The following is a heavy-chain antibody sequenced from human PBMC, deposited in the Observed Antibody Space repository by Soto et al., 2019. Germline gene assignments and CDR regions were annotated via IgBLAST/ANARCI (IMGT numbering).Heavy chain of an antibody. CDR1: GGSFSGYY. CDR2: INHSGST. V-gene: IGHV4-34*01. Sequence: SETLSLTCAVYGGSFSGYYWSWIRQPPGKGLEWIGEINHSGSTNYNPSLKSRVTISVDTSKNQFSLKLSSVTAADTAVYYCARGPLLDIAAWFDPWGQGTLVTVSS. J-gene: IGHJ5*02. D-gene: IGHD6-13*01. CDR3: ARGPLLDIAAWFDP.